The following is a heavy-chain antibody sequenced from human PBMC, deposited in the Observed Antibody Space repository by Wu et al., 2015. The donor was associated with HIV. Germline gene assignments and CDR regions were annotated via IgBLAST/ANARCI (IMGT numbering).Heavy chain of an antibody. CDR2: IIPIYRTT. Sequence: QVQLVQSGAEVKKPGSSVKVSRKASGGSLSNYGISWVRQAPGQGFEWLGGIIPIYRTTNYAQSFHGRVTITADEFTSTAYLELSSLRSEDTALYFCARDEALRMVAATAPFDSWGQGTLITVAS. V-gene: IGHV1-69*13. D-gene: IGHD2-15*01. J-gene: IGHJ4*02. CDR3: ARDEALRMVAATAPFDS. CDR1: GGSLSNYG.